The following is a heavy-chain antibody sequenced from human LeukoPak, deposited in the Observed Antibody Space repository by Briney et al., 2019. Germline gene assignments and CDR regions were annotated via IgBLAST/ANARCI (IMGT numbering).Heavy chain of an antibody. CDR2: INPNSGGT. CDR3: ARAPGLYYDILTGYYY. D-gene: IGHD3-9*01. V-gene: IGHV1-2*02. J-gene: IGHJ4*02. CDR1: GYTFTGYY. Sequence: ASVKVSCKASGYTFTGYYMHWVRQAPGQGLEWMGWINPNSGGTNYAQKFQGRVTMTRDTSISTAYMELSRLRSDDTAVYYCARAPGLYYDILTGYYYWGQGILVTVSS.